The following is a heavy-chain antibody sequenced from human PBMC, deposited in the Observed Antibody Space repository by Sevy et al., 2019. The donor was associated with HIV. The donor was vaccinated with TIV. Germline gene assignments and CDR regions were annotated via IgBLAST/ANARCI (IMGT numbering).Heavy chain of an antibody. CDR2: IDPSDSYT. D-gene: IGHD3-22*01. Sequence: GESLKISCKGSGYCFTSYWISWVRQMPGKGLEWMGRIDPSDSYTNYSPSFQGHVTISADKSISTAYLQWSSLKASDTAMYYCARHHHDSSGYPYWGQGTLVTVSS. CDR3: ARHHHDSSGYPY. V-gene: IGHV5-10-1*01. J-gene: IGHJ4*02. CDR1: GYCFTSYW.